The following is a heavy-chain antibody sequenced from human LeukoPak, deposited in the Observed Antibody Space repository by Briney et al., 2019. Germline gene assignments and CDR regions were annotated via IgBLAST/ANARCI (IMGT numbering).Heavy chain of an antibody. CDR3: AKVPILRRRGYYDTSGPIDY. D-gene: IGHD3-22*01. J-gene: IGHJ4*02. CDR1: GFIFNKYW. V-gene: IGHV3-7*03. CDR2: INEDGGDR. Sequence: GGSLRLSCAASGFIFNKYWMAWVRQAPGKGLEWVANINEDGGDRNYVDSLKGRFTISRDNAKNSLYLQMNSLRAEDTAVYYCAKVPILRRRGYYDTSGPIDYWGQGTLVTVSS.